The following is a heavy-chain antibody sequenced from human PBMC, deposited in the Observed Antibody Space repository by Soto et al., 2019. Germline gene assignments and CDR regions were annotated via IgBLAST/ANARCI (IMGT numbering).Heavy chain of an antibody. Sequence: GESLKISCRGPGYDFNTNWFGWVRQLPGRGLEWVGIMYPGDSDTRYNPSLQGHVTLSVDVTVSTAFLQWRSLETSDTGMYFCARLPRDCNKTSCCYADHWGQGTQVTVSS. J-gene: IGHJ4*02. CDR2: MYPGDSDT. D-gene: IGHD3-16*01. CDR3: ARLPRDCNKTSCCYADH. CDR1: GYDFNTNW. V-gene: IGHV5-51*01.